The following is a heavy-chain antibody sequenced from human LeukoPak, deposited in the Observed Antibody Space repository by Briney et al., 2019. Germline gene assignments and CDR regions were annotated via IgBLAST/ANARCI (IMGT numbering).Heavy chain of an antibody. CDR3: AKGGSIVVVPAAEH. CDR1: GLIFNHYD. CDR2: ISGSGDMT. V-gene: IGHV3-23*01. Sequence: AGGSLRLLCAASGLIFNHYDKIWVPQARGKGLEWVSAISGSGDMTDDADSVKGRLTISRDNSKTPVYLQMISLRAEDTAVYYCAKGGSIVVVPAAEHWGQGTLGTVSS. J-gene: IGHJ1*01. D-gene: IGHD2-2*01.